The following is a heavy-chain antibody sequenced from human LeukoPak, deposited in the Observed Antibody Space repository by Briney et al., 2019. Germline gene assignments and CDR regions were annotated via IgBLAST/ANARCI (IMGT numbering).Heavy chain of an antibody. CDR1: GGSISSSSYY. J-gene: IGHJ5*02. CDR3: ARGSGYSSSWYVRWFDP. V-gene: IGHV4-39*01. D-gene: IGHD6-13*01. CDR2: IYYSGST. Sequence: PSETLSLTCTVSGGSISSSSYYWGWIRQPPGKGLEWIGSIYYSGSTYYNPSLKSRVTISVDTSKNQFSLKLSSVTAADTAVYYCARGSGYSSSWYVRWFDPWGQGTLVTVSS.